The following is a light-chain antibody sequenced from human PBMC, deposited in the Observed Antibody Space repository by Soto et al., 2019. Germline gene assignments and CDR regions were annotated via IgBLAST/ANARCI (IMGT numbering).Light chain of an antibody. CDR1: SSNIGSNT. CDR3: AAWDDSLDGVV. CDR2: SND. Sequence: QLVLTQPPSASGTPGQRVTISCSGSSSNIGSNTVNWYQQLPGTAPKLLISSNDQRPSGVPDRFSGSKSGTSASLAISGLQSEDEADYYCAAWDDSLDGVVFGRGTKLTVL. J-gene: IGLJ2*01. V-gene: IGLV1-44*01.